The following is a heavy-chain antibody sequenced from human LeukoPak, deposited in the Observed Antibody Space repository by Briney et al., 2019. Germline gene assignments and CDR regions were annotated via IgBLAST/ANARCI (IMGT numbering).Heavy chain of an antibody. CDR1: GGSISSYY. CDR2: MYYSGST. J-gene: IGHJ4*02. Sequence: SETLTLTCAVSGGSISSYYWSWIRQPPGKGLEWIGYMYYSGSTNYNPSLKSRVTMSVDTSKKQFSLKLHSVTAADTAVYYCARVRFLEWYKEYYFDSWGQGTLVTVSS. CDR3: ARVRFLEWYKEYYFDS. D-gene: IGHD3-3*01. V-gene: IGHV4-59*01.